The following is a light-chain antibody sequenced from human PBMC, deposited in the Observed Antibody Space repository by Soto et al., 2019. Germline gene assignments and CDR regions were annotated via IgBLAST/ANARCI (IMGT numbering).Light chain of an antibody. Sequence: DIQMTQSPSSLSASVGDRVTITCRARQNISTYLNWYQHKPGKAPNLLIYASSRVQSGVPSRFSGSGSGTDFTLTISSLQPEDFATYFCQQSHSPPPTFGQGTRLEIK. CDR3: QQSHSPPPT. J-gene: IGKJ5*01. CDR2: ASS. CDR1: QNISTY. V-gene: IGKV1-39*01.